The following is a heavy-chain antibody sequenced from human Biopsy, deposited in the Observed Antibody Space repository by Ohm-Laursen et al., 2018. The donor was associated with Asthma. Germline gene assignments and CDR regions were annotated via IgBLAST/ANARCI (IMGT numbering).Heavy chain of an antibody. CDR3: ARDVMEWYLPAFDF. Sequence: SLRLSCAASGFTFSSYAMHWVRQAPGKGLEWVAGGGSYYDGGLKYYADSVNGRFTVSGDDSKNTLYLHMNSLRPDDTAVYHRARDVMEWYLPAFDFWGQGTLVTVSS. D-gene: IGHD3-3*01. CDR2: SYYDGGLK. J-gene: IGHJ4*02. V-gene: IGHV3-30-3*01. CDR1: GFTFSSYA.